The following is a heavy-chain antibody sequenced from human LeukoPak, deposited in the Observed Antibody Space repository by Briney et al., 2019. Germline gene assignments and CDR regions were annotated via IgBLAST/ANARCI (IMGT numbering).Heavy chain of an antibody. CDR1: GGSISSGDYS. Sequence: SETLSLTCTVSGGSISSGDYSWSWIRQPPGKGLEWIAYIYYSGSTNYNPSLKSRVTISVDTSKNQFSLKLSSVTAADTAVYYCARDSSGYPSVGMDVWGQGTTVTVSS. CDR3: ARDSSGYPSVGMDV. D-gene: IGHD3-22*01. J-gene: IGHJ6*02. V-gene: IGHV4-30-4*08. CDR2: IYYSGST.